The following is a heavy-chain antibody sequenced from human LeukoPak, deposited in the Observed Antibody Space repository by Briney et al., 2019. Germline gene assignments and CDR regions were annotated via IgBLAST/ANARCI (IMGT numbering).Heavy chain of an antibody. CDR2: IIPILGIA. CDR3: ARGADTAMLDDYYYGMDV. Sequence: SVKVSCKASGGTFSSYAISWVRQAPGQGLEWMGRIIPILGIANYAQKFQGRVTITADKSTSTAYRELSSLRSEDTAVYYCARGADTAMLDDYYYGMDVWGQGTTVTVSS. D-gene: IGHD5-18*01. CDR1: GGTFSSYA. J-gene: IGHJ6*02. V-gene: IGHV1-69*04.